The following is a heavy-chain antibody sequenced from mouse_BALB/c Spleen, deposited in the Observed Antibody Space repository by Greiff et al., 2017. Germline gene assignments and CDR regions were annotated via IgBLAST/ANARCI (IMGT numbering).Heavy chain of an antibody. V-gene: IGHV5-12-2*01. D-gene: IGHD4-1*01. J-gene: IGHJ2*01. CDR2: ISNGGGST. Sequence: EVQVVESGGGLVQPGGSLKLSCAASGFTFSSYTMSWVRQTPEKRLEWVAYISNGGGSTYYPDTVKGRFTISRDNAKNTLYLQMSSLKSEDTAMYYCARHGNWYYFDYWGQGTTLTVSS. CDR1: GFTFSSYT. CDR3: ARHGNWYYFDY.